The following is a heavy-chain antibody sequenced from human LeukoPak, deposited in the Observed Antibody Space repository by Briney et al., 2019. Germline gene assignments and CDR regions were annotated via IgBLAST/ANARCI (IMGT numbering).Heavy chain of an antibody. CDR3: AKAPYDSSAYGPVLSYYFDY. D-gene: IGHD3-22*01. CDR1: GFTFSSYA. CDR2: ISGSGGST. V-gene: IGHV3-23*01. J-gene: IGHJ4*02. Sequence: GGSLRLSCAASGFTFSSYAMSWVRQAPGKGLEWVSPISGSGGSTYYADSVKGRFTISRDTSENTLYLEMNSLRAEDTAVYYCAKAPYDSSAYGPVLSYYFDYWGQGTLVTVSS.